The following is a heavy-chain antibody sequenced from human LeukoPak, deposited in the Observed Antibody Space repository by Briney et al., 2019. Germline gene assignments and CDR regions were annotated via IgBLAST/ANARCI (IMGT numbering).Heavy chain of an antibody. CDR2: IYSGGST. Sequence: PGGSLRLSCAASGFTVSSIYMSWVRQAPGKGLEWVSVIYSGGSTYYADSVKGRFTISRDNSKNTLYLQMNSLRAEDTAVYYCARDPRHGSGSADFDYWGQGTLVTVSS. CDR3: ARDPRHGSGSADFDY. V-gene: IGHV3-66*01. D-gene: IGHD3-10*01. J-gene: IGHJ4*02. CDR1: GFTVSSIY.